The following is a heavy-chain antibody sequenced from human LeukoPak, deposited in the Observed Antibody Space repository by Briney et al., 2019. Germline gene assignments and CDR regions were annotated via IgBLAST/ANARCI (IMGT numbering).Heavy chain of an antibody. J-gene: IGHJ6*03. CDR1: GYSISSGYY. V-gene: IGHV4-38-2*02. CDR2: IYHSGTT. Sequence: SETLSLTCTVSGYSISSGYYWGWIRQPPGKGLEWIALIYHSGTTYYNPSLKSRVTISVDTSKNQFSLKLNSVTAADTAVYNCARVWAPGYYCYMDVWGKGTTVTVSS. CDR3: ARVWAPGYYCYMDV. D-gene: IGHD3-16*01.